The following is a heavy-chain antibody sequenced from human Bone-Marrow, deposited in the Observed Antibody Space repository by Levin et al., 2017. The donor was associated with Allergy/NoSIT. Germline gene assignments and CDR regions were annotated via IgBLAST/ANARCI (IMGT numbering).Heavy chain of an antibody. D-gene: IGHD4/OR15-4a*01. Sequence: QTGGSLRLSCAASGFIFSNYVMSWVRQPPGKGLEWVASIRGSGTPTYYADSVQGRFTISRDNSRNTLYLQMNSLKAEDTAVYYCAKDPTNYGWYFDYWGQGTLVTVSS. V-gene: IGHV3-23*01. CDR3: AKDPTNYGWYFDY. CDR1: GFIFSNYV. J-gene: IGHJ4*02. CDR2: IRGSGTPT.